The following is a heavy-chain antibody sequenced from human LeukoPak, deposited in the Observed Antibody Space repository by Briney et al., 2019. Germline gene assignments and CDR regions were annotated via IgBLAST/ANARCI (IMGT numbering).Heavy chain of an antibody. CDR2: IYSGGST. D-gene: IGHD4-11*01. J-gene: IGHJ6*03. CDR3: ARGLNYVYYYHYMDV. V-gene: IGHV3-53*01. Sequence: GGSLRLSCAASGFTVSSNYMSWVRQAPGKGLEWVSVIYSGGSTYYADSVKGRFTISRDNSKNTLYLQMNSLRAEDTAVYYCARGLNYVYYYHYMDVWGKGTTVTVSS. CDR1: GFTVSSNY.